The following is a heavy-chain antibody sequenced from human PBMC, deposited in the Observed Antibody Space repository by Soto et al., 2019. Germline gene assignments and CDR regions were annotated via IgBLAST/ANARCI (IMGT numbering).Heavy chain of an antibody. D-gene: IGHD6-13*01. V-gene: IGHV1-8*01. CDR1: GYRLTSND. J-gene: IGHJ5*02. CDR2: MNPNSGNT. Sequence: ASVKVSCEDSGYRLTSNDINWVRQATGQGLEWMGWMNPNSGNTGYAQKFQGRVTMTRNTSISTAYMELSSLRSEDTAVYYCAIRVWGQQLVNFDPWGQGTLVTVS. CDR3: AIRVWGQQLVNFDP.